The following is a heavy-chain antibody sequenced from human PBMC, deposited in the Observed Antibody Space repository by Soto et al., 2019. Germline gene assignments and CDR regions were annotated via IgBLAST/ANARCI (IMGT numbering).Heavy chain of an antibody. D-gene: IGHD3-9*01. CDR1: GFTFSSYA. CDR3: AKIAYYDILTDSRKYTWFDP. V-gene: IGHV3-23*01. Sequence: EVQLLESGGGLVQPGGSLRLSCAASGFTFSSYAMSWVRQAPGKGLEWVSATSGSGGSTYYADSVKGRFTISRDNSKNTLYLQMNSLRAEDTAIYYCAKIAYYDILTDSRKYTWFDPWGQGTLVTVSS. CDR2: TSGSGGST. J-gene: IGHJ5*02.